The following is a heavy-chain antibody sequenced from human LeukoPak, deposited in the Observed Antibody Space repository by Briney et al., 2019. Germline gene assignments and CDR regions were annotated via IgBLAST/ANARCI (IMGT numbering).Heavy chain of an antibody. CDR2: IYYSGST. Sequence: SETLSLTCTVSGDSISNYYWSWIRQPPGKGLEWIGYIYYSGSTNYNPSLKSRVTISVDTSKNQFSLKLSSVTAADTAVYYCASATYYGSGTEYFQHWGQGTLVTVSS. CDR3: ASATYYGSGTEYFQH. D-gene: IGHD3-10*01. J-gene: IGHJ1*01. V-gene: IGHV4-59*01. CDR1: GDSISNYY.